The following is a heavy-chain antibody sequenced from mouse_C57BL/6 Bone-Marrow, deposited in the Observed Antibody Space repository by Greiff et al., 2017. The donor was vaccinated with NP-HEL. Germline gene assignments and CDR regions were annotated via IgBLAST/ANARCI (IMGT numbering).Heavy chain of an antibody. V-gene: IGHV3-1*01. D-gene: IGHD1-1*01. CDR1: GYSITSGYD. J-gene: IGHJ4*01. CDR2: ISYSGST. Sequence: EVKLMESGPGMVKPSQSLSLTCTVTGYSITSGYDWHWIRHFPGNKLEWMGYISYSGSTNYNPSLKSRISITHDTSKNHFFLKLNSVTTEDTATYYCARGRRITTVVATSDYYAMDYWGQGTSVTVSS. CDR3: ARGRRITTVVATSDYYAMDY.